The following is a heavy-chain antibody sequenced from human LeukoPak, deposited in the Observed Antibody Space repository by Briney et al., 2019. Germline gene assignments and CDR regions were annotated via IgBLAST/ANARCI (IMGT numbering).Heavy chain of an antibody. Sequence: SETLSLTCTVSGGSISSSSYYWGWIRPPPGKGLEWIGSIYYSGSTYYNPSLKSRVTISVDTSKNQFSLKLSSVTAADTAVYYCARSLLRFLEWLLPPDAFDIWGQGTMVTVSS. CDR2: IYYSGST. V-gene: IGHV4-39*01. CDR1: GGSISSSSYY. CDR3: ARSLLRFLEWLLPPDAFDI. J-gene: IGHJ3*02. D-gene: IGHD3-3*01.